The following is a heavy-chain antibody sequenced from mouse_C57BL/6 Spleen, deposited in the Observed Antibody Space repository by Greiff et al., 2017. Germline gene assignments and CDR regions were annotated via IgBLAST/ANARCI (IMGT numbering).Heavy chain of an antibody. J-gene: IGHJ2*01. V-gene: IGHV5-6*01. CDR3: ARVTGPFDY. CDR2: ISSGGSYT. Sequence: EVKVVESGGDLVKPGGSLKLSCAASGFTFSSYGMSWVRQTPDKRLEWVATISSGGSYTYYPDSVKGRFTISRDNAKNTLYLQMSSLKSEDTAMYYCARVTGPFDYWGQGTTLTVSS. D-gene: IGHD4-1*01. CDR1: GFTFSSYG.